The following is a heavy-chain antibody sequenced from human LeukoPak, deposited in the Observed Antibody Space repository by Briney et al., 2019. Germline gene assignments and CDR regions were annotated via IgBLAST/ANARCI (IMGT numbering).Heavy chain of an antibody. CDR1: GFTFSSYA. CDR2: ISYDGSNK. J-gene: IGHJ4*02. Sequence: GGSLRLSCAASGFTFSSYAMHWVRQAPGKGLEWVAVISYDGSNKYYADSVKGRFTISRDNSKNTLYLQMNSLRAEDTAVYYCAGRSYCSSTSCPIDYWGQGTLVTVSS. CDR3: AGRSYCSSTSCPIDY. V-gene: IGHV3-30-3*01. D-gene: IGHD2-2*01.